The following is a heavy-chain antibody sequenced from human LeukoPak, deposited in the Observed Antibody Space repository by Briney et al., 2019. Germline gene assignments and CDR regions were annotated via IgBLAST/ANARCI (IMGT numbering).Heavy chain of an antibody. CDR2: INHSGST. CDR1: GGSFSGYY. J-gene: IGHJ4*02. V-gene: IGHV4-34*01. CDR3: ARAVGVYSSSWYVDY. Sequence: SETLSLTCAVYGGSFSGYYWSWIRQPPGKGLEWIGEINHSGSTNYNPSLKSRVTISVDTSKNQFSLKLSPVTAADTAVYYCARAVGVYSSSWYVDYWGQGTLVTVSS. D-gene: IGHD6-13*01.